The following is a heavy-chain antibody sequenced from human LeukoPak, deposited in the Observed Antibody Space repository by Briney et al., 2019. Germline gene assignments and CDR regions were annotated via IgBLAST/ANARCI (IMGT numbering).Heavy chain of an antibody. D-gene: IGHD3-10*02. J-gene: IGHJ6*04. CDR1: GFTFSSYW. CDR2: IKQDGSEK. CDR3: AELGITMIGGV. Sequence: GGSLRLSCAASGFTFSSYWMSWVRQAPGKGLEWVANIKQDGSEKYYVDPVKGRFTISRDNAKDSLYLQMNSLRAEDTAVYYCAELGITMIGGVWGKGTTVTISS. V-gene: IGHV3-7*01.